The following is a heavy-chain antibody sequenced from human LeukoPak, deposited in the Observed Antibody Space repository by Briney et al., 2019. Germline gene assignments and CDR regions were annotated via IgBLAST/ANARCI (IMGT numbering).Heavy chain of an antibody. CDR3: AXXXXXXWYPYYYYYMDV. CDR2: IYYSGST. D-gene: IGHD6-13*01. V-gene: IGHV4-59*01. J-gene: IGHJ6*03. CDR1: GGSISSYY. Sequence: SETLSLTCTVSGGSISSYYWSWIWQPPGKGLEWIGYIYYSGSTNYNPSLKSRVTISVDTSKNQLSLKLSSVTAADTAVYYCAXXXXXXWYPYYYYYMDVWGKGTTVTISS.